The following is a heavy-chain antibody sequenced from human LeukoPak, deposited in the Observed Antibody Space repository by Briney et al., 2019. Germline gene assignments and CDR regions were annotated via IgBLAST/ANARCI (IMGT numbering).Heavy chain of an antibody. Sequence: GGSLRLSCAASGFTFSSYWMSWVRQAPGKGLEWVANIKQDGSEKYYVDSVKGRFTISRDNAENSLYLQMNSLRAEDTAVYYCAELGITMIGGVWGKGTTVTISS. CDR3: AELGITMIGGV. D-gene: IGHD3-10*02. CDR2: IKQDGSEK. CDR1: GFTFSSYW. V-gene: IGHV3-7*01. J-gene: IGHJ6*04.